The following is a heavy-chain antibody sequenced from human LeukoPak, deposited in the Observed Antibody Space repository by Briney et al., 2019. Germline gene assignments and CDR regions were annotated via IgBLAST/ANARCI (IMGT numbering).Heavy chain of an antibody. CDR1: GGSISRGGYY. CDR3: ASEGERAFSGGSCYSGWFDP. J-gene: IGHJ5*02. V-gene: IGHV4-31*03. D-gene: IGHD2-15*01. CDR2: IYYSGSN. Sequence: PSQTLSLTCTVSGGSISRGGYYWSWIRPHPGKGPEWIGYIYYSGSNYYNTSLKSRGTLSVDTSKNQCSLKLSSVTAADTSVYYCASEGERAFSGGSCYSGWFDPWGQGTLVTVSS.